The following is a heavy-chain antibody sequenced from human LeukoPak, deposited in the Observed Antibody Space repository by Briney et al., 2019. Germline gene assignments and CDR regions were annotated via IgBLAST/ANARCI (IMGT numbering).Heavy chain of an antibody. D-gene: IGHD3-3*01. CDR1: GGSISSYY. CDR2: IYYSGST. Sequence: SETLSPTCTVSGGSISSYYWSWIWQPPGKGLEWIGYIYYSGSTNYNPSLKSRVTISVDTSKNQFSLKLSSVTAADTAVYYCARAGTGDYDFWSGYYKGRWFDPWGQGTLVTVSS. CDR3: ARAGTGDYDFWSGYYKGRWFDP. V-gene: IGHV4-59*01. J-gene: IGHJ5*02.